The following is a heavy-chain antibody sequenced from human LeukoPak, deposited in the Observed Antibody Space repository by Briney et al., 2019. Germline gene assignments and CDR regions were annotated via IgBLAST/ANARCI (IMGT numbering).Heavy chain of an antibody. Sequence: GESLKLSCKGSGYSFISYWIAWARQMPGKGLEGMEIIYPGDSETRYSPYFQGQVTISADKSISIAYLQWSNLKASDTAMQYCARRGYCIGGNCVGAFDIWGLGTMVTVSS. CDR3: ARRGYCIGGNCVGAFDI. CDR1: GYSFISYW. J-gene: IGHJ3*02. V-gene: IGHV5-51*01. D-gene: IGHD2-15*01. CDR2: IYPGDSET.